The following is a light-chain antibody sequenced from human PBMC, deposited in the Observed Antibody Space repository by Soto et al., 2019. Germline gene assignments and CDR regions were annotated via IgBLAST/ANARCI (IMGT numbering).Light chain of an antibody. CDR2: GAS. V-gene: IGKV3-20*01. CDR3: QQYDRSPRT. Sequence: EVVLTQSPGTLSLSPGERATLSCRSSQSVSTSVGWYQQKPGQAPRLLIYGASNMSTGIPDRFSGSGSRTDFTLTISILEPEDFEVYYCQQYDRSPRTFGQGTKVEIK. CDR1: QSVSTS. J-gene: IGKJ1*01.